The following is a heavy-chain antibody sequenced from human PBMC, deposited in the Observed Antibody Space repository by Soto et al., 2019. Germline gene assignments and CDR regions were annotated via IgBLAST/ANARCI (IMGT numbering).Heavy chain of an antibody. D-gene: IGHD3-10*01. V-gene: IGHV4-31*03. CDR2: IYYSGSI. CDR3: ARDLRFRGFYGMDV. CDR1: GGSISSGGYY. Sequence: QVQLQESGPGLVKPSQTLSLTCTVSGGSISSGGYYWSWIRQHPGKGLEWIGYIYYSGSIYYNPSLKRRVTISLDTSKNQFALKLSSVTAADTAVYYCARDLRFRGFYGMDVWGQGTTVTVSS. J-gene: IGHJ6*02.